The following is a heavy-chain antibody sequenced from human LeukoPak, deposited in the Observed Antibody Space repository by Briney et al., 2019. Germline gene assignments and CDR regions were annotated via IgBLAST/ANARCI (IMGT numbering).Heavy chain of an antibody. CDR1: GYTFTSYY. J-gene: IGHJ4*02. CDR3: ASSRLVPAAMPSFDY. CDR2: INPSGGST. D-gene: IGHD2-2*01. Sequence: ASVKVSCKASGYTFTSYYMHCVRQAPGQGLEWMGIINPSGGSTSYAQKFQGRVTMTRDTSTSTVYMELSSLRSEDTAVYYCASSRLVPAAMPSFDYWGQGTLVTVSS. V-gene: IGHV1-46*01.